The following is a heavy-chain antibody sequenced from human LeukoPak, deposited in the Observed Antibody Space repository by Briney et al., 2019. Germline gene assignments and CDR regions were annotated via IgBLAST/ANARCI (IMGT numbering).Heavy chain of an antibody. D-gene: IGHD1-14*01. Sequence: GESLKISCKGSGYSFTNYWIGWVRQLPGKGLEWMGIIYSSDSDTRYSPSFQGQVTISADKSISTAYLQWSSLKASDTAMYYCARAEWRDAFDIWGQGTMVSVSS. CDR3: ARAEWRDAFDI. J-gene: IGHJ3*02. V-gene: IGHV5-51*01. CDR1: GYSFTNYW. CDR2: IYSSDSDT.